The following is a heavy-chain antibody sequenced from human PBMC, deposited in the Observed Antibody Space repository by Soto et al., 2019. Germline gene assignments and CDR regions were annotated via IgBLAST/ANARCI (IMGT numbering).Heavy chain of an antibody. V-gene: IGHV5-10-1*01. D-gene: IGHD3-3*01. CDR3: ARRPIFGVGIRDNGMDV. CDR2: IDPSDSYT. Sequence: PGESLKISCKGSGYSFTSYWIAWVRQMPGKGLEWMGRIDPSDSYTNYSPSSQGHVTISADKSISTAYLQWSSLKASDTAMYYCARRPIFGVGIRDNGMDVWGQGTTVTVSS. CDR1: GYSFTSYW. J-gene: IGHJ6*02.